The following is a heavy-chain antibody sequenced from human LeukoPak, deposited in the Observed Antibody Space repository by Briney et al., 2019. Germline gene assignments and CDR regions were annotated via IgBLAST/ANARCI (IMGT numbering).Heavy chain of an antibody. CDR3: AKESNVDTAMVVELDY. J-gene: IGHJ4*02. V-gene: IGHV3-23*01. CDR2: ISGSGGST. Sequence: GGSLRLSCAASGFTFSGYAMSWVRQAPGNGLKWVSAISGSGGSTYYADSVKGRFTISRDNSKNTLYLQMNSLRAEDTAVYYCAKESNVDTAMVVELDYWGQGTLVTVSS. D-gene: IGHD5-18*01. CDR1: GFTFSGYA.